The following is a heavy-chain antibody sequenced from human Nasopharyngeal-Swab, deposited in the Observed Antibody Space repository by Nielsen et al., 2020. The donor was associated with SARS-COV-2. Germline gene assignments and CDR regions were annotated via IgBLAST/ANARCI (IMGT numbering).Heavy chain of an antibody. V-gene: IGHV4/OR15-8*02. CDR2: IYHGGNT. CDR1: GASIISFNW. D-gene: IGHD1-26*01. CDR3: ARNLYTTTWKTLFDF. Sequence: SETLSLTCDVSGASIISFNWWSWVRQSPGKGLEWIGAIYHGGNTNYNPSLRSRVTISMDKSKNQSSLTLSSVTAADPAVYYCARNLYTTTWKTLFDFWGQGTLVTVSS. J-gene: IGHJ4*02.